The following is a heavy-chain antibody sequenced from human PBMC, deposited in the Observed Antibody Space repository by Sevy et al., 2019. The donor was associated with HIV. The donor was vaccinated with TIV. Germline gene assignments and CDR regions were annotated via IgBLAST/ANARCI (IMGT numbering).Heavy chain of an antibody. D-gene: IGHD3-3*01. J-gene: IGHJ4*02. CDR3: AKGNYDFWSGYEEYFDY. Sequence: GGSLRLSCAASGFTFSSYAMSWVRQAPGKGLEWVSAISGSGGSTYYADSVKGRLTISRDNSKNTLYLQMNSLRAEDTGVYYCAKGNYDFWSGYEEYFDYWGQGTLVTVSS. V-gene: IGHV3-23*01. CDR1: GFTFSSYA. CDR2: ISGSGGST.